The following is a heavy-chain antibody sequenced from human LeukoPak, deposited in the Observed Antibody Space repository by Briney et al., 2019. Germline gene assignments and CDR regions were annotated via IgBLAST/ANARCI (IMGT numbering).Heavy chain of an antibody. Sequence: SETLSLTCTVSGGSISSYYWSWIRQPAGKGLEWIGRIYTSGSTNYNPSLKSRVTMSVDTSQNQFSLKLSSVTAADTAVYYCARDTVLRFLEWLPFDPWGQGTLVTVSS. CDR1: GGSISSYY. CDR3: ARDTVLRFLEWLPFDP. CDR2: IYTSGST. V-gene: IGHV4-4*07. J-gene: IGHJ5*02. D-gene: IGHD3-3*01.